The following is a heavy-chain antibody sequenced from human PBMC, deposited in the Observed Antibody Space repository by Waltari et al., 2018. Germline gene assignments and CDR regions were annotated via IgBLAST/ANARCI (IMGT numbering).Heavy chain of an antibody. Sequence: QVQLQESGPGLVKPSQTLSLTCTVSGGSISSGGYYWSWIRQHPGKGLEGIGYICDSGRTYYNPSLKKRVTISVDRSKNQFSLKLSSVTAADTAVYYCASMVRGVNPFDYWGQGTLVTVSS. V-gene: IGHV4-31*03. CDR1: GGSISSGGYY. D-gene: IGHD3-10*01. CDR2: ICDSGRT. J-gene: IGHJ4*02. CDR3: ASMVRGVNPFDY.